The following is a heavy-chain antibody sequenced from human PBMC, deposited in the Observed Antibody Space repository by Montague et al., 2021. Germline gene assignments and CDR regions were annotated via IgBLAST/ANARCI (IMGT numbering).Heavy chain of an antibody. D-gene: IGHD7-27*01. CDR2: IYDSGTT. J-gene: IGHJ4*02. Sequence: SETLSLTCTVTGGSISEFYWSWIRQSPEKGLEWIGYIYDSGTTNYNPSLKSRVTISADTSMNQFSLNLRSVTAADTAVYFCARRLGIRVPFDYWGQGTLVTVSS. CDR3: ARRLGIRVPFDY. CDR1: GGSISEFY. V-gene: IGHV4-59*08.